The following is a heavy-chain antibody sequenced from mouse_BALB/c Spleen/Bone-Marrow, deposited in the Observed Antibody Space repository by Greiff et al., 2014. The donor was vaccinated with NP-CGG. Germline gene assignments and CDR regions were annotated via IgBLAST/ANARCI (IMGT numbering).Heavy chain of an antibody. V-gene: IGHV1-5*01. J-gene: IGHJ3*01. Sequence: QQSGTVLARPGTSVKMSCKASGYSFTSYWMHWVKQRPGQGLEWIGVISLGNSDTSYNQKFKGKAKLTAVTSASTAYMELSSLTNEDSAVYYGTRRNYRYDGFAYWGQGTLVTVSA. D-gene: IGHD2-14*01. CDR2: ISLGNSDT. CDR3: TRRNYRYDGFAY. CDR1: GYSFTSYW.